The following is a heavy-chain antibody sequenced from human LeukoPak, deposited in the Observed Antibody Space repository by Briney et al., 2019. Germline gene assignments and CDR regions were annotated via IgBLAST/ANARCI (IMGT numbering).Heavy chain of an antibody. CDR3: AMGGYSSSANPYYYYYGMDV. Sequence: GGSLRLSCAASGFTFSSYAMHWVRQAPGKGLEWVAVISYDGSNKYYADTVKGRFTISRDNSKNTLYLQMNSLRAEDTAVYYCAMGGYSSSANPYYYYYGMDVWGQGATVTVCS. J-gene: IGHJ6*02. V-gene: IGHV3-30-3*01. D-gene: IGHD6-13*01. CDR1: GFTFSSYA. CDR2: ISYDGSNK.